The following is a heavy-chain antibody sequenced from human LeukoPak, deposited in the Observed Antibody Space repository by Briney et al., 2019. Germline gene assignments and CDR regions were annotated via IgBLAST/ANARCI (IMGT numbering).Heavy chain of an antibody. CDR2: IFSGGST. CDR3: AKDHGWELDGSGEYYFYYCMDV. D-gene: IGHD1-26*01. Sequence: GGSLRLSCAASEFSVGSNYMTWVRHAPGKGLEWVSLIFSGGSTYYADSVQGRFTISRDYSKNTLYLQMKTLRAEDTAVYYCAKDHGWELDGSGEYYFYYCMDVWGKGTTVTIPS. J-gene: IGHJ6*03. CDR1: EFSVGSNY. V-gene: IGHV3-66*01.